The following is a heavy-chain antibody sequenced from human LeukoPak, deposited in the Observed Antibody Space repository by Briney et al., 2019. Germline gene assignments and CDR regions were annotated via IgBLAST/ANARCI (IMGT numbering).Heavy chain of an antibody. CDR2: IYTSGST. CDR1: GGSISSHY. J-gene: IGHJ4*02. V-gene: IGHV4-4*09. Sequence: SETLSLTCTVSGGSISSHYWSWIRQPPGKGLEWIGYIYTSGSTNYNPSLKSRVTISVDTSKNQFSLKLSSVTAADTAVYYCARHRAANDYWGQGTLVTVSS. D-gene: IGHD6-13*01. CDR3: ARHRAANDY.